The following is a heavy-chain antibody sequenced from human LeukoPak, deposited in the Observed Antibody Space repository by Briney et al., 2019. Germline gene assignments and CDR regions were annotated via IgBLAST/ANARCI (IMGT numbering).Heavy chain of an antibody. D-gene: IGHD5-18*01. CDR2: IYHSGST. Sequence: ASGTLSLTCAVSGGSISSSNWWSWVRQPPGKGLEWIGEIYHSGSTNYNPSLKSRVTISVDTSKNQFSLKLSSVTAADTAVYYCARKSLPALQLWFRPSSYWYFDLWGRGTLVTVSS. V-gene: IGHV4-4*02. CDR3: ARKSLPALQLWFRPSSYWYFDL. CDR1: GGSISSSNW. J-gene: IGHJ2*01.